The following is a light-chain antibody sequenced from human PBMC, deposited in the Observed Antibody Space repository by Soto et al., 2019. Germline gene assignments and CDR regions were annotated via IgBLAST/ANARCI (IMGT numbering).Light chain of an antibody. J-gene: IGKJ4*01. Sequence: EAVLTQSPGTLSLSPGQRATLSCRASQSVSANYLVWYQQKPGQAPRLLIYDASNRATGIPDRFSGSGSGTDFTLTISRLEPEDFAVYYCQQYGSSPLTFGGGTKVEIK. V-gene: IGKV3-20*01. CDR1: QSVSANY. CDR3: QQYGSSPLT. CDR2: DAS.